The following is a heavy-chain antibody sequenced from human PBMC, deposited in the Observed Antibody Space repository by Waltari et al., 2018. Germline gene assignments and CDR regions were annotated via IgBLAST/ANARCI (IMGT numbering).Heavy chain of an antibody. CDR2: IYHCGRT. D-gene: IGHD6-19*01. CDR1: GYSISSGYY. V-gene: IGHV4-38-2*01. Sequence: QVQLQESGPGLVKPSETLSLTCAVSGYSISSGYYCGWTRQPPGKGLEWIGSIYHCGRTYYNPSLKSRVTISVDTSKNQFSLKLSSVTAADTAVYYCARHSSVAGTISFDYWGQGTLVTVSS. CDR3: ARHSSVAGTISFDY. J-gene: IGHJ4*02.